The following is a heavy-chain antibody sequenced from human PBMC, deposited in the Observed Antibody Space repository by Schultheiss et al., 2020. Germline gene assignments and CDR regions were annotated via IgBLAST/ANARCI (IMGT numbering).Heavy chain of an antibody. J-gene: IGHJ5*02. Sequence: GGSLRLSCAASGFTFSSYSMNWVRQAPGKGLEWVGRIKSKTDGGTTDYAAPVKGRFTISRDNAKNSLYLQMNSLRAEDTAVYYCAKGDGYSYDPEWFDPWGQGTLVTVSS. CDR3: AKGDGYSYDPEWFDP. D-gene: IGHD5-18*01. CDR1: GFTFSSYS. CDR2: IKSKTDGGTT. V-gene: IGHV3-15*01.